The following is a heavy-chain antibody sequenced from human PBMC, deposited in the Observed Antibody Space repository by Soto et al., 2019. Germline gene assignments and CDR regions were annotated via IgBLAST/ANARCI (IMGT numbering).Heavy chain of an antibody. Sequence: SETLSLTCTVSGTSISSDVYYWSWIRQPPGKGLEWIGEINHSGSTNYNPSLKSRVTISVDTSKNQFSLKLSSVTAADTAVYYCARCDVSYYYDSSGSLDYWGQGTLVTVSS. J-gene: IGHJ4*02. D-gene: IGHD3-22*01. CDR2: INHSGST. CDR3: ARCDVSYYYDSSGSLDY. CDR1: GTSISSDVYY. V-gene: IGHV4-34*01.